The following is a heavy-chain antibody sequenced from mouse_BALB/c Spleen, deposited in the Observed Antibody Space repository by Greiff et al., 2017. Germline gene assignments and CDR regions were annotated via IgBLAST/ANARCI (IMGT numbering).Heavy chain of an antibody. CDR1: GYAFSSSW. Sequence: VQLVESGPELVKPGASVKISCKASGYAFSSSWMNWVRQWPGQGLEWIGRIYPGDGDTNYNWKFKGKATLTADKSSSTAYMQLSSLTSVDSAVYFCARITTYYYAMDYWGQGTSGTVSS. CDR2: IYPGDGDT. CDR3: ARITTYYYAMDY. D-gene: IGHD2-4*01. J-gene: IGHJ4*01. V-gene: IGHV1-82*01.